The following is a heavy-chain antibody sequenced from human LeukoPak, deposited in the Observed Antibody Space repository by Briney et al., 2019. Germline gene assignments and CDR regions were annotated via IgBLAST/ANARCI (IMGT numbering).Heavy chain of an antibody. CDR2: IYYSGNT. J-gene: IGHJ3*02. V-gene: IGHV4-39*01. Sequence: SETLSLTCTVSGGSISSSSYYWGWIRQPPGKGLEWIGSIYYSGNTYYNPSLKSRVTKSVDTSKNQFSLKLSSVTAADTAVYYCARRAQYYYDSSGYYDAFDIWGQGIMVTVSS. CDR1: GGSISSSSYY. CDR3: ARRAQYYYDSSGYYDAFDI. D-gene: IGHD3-22*01.